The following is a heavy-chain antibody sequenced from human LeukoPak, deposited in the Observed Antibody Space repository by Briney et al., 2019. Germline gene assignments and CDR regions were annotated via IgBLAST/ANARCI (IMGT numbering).Heavy chain of an antibody. CDR3: ARGSRNYNNYEGADY. V-gene: IGHV4-34*01. CDR1: GGAFSGYY. CDR2: INHSGDT. Sequence: SETLSLACAVYGGAFSGYYWSWIRQPPGKGLEWIGEINHSGDTKYNPSLKSRVSMSVDVSKDQFSLKLTSLTAADTAVYYCARGSRNYNNYEGADYWGQGTLVTVSS. J-gene: IGHJ4*02. D-gene: IGHD4-11*01.